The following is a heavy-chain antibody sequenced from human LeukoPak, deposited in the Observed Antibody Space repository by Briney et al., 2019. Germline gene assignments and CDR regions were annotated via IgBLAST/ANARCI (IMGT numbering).Heavy chain of an antibody. CDR3: ARGPRSLVVPAAILKAHWGFDP. D-gene: IGHD2-2*02. CDR1: GGSFSGYY. J-gene: IGHJ5*02. CDR2: INHRGST. V-gene: IGHV4-34*01. Sequence: SETLSLTCAVYGGSFSGYYWSWIRQPPGKGLEWIGEINHRGSTNYNPSLKSRVTISVDTSKNQFSLKLSSVTAADTAVYYCARGPRSLVVPAAILKAHWGFDPWGQGTLVTVSS.